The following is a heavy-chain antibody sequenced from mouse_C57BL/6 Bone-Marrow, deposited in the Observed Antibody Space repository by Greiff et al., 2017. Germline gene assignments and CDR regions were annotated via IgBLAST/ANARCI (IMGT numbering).Heavy chain of an antibody. D-gene: IGHD3-2*02. CDR2: IGPGSGST. CDR1: GYTFTDYY. Sequence: VQLQESGAELVKPGASVKISCKASGYTFTDYYINWVKQRPGQGLEWIGKIGPGSGSTYYNEKFKGQVTLTADKSSSTVYMQLSRLTSEDAAVDVCAMGAQFEVWGTGTTGTVSS. CDR3: AMGAQFEV. V-gene: IGHV1-77*01. J-gene: IGHJ1*03.